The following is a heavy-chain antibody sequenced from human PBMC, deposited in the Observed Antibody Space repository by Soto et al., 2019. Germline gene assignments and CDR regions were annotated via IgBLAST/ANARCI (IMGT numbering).Heavy chain of an antibody. J-gene: IGHJ5*02. CDR1: GFTVSSDF. CDR3: ATRGP. CDR2: IHYEDTT. V-gene: IGHV3-53*01. Sequence: EVQLVESGGGLIQPGGSLRLSCVASGFTVSSDFMIWVRQAPGKGLEWVSMIHYEDTTYFADSVKGRFIISRDNSKNTLYLQMNNLRAEDAAVYYCATRGPWGQGALVTVSS.